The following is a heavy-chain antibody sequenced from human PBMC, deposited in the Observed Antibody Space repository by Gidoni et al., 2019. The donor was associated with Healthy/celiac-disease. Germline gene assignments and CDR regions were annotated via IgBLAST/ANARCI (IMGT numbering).Heavy chain of an antibody. D-gene: IGHD1-26*01. V-gene: IGHV3-48*02. J-gene: IGHJ4*02. CDR1: GFPASSYS. CDR3: ARSHSGSYYNFDY. Sequence: VQLVESVGGWVRPGGSLGFSCPASGFPASSYSMTWVRQAPGKGLEWVSYISSSSSTIYYADSVKGRFTISRDNAKNSLYLQMNSLRDEDTAVYYCARSHSGSYYNFDYWGQGTLVTVSS. CDR2: ISSSSSTI.